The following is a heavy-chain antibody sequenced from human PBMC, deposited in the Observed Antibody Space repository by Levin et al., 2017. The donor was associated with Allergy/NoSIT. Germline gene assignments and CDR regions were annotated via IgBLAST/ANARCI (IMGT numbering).Heavy chain of an antibody. V-gene: IGHV5-51*01. CDR1: GYSFTSYW. D-gene: IGHD1-1*01. CDR2: IYPGDSDT. J-gene: IGHJ6*03. Sequence: HGESPKISCQGSGYSFTSYWIGWVRQMPGKGLEWMGIIYPGDSDTRYSPSFQGQVTISADKSISTAYLQWSSLKASDTAIYYCARRGTRDYYYYMDVWGKGTTVTVSS. CDR3: ARRGTRDYYYYMDV.